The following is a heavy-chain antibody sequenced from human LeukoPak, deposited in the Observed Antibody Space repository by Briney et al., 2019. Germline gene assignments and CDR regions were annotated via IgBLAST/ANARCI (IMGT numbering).Heavy chain of an antibody. Sequence: PSETLSLTCIVSGGSISSTIYYWGWIRQSPGKGLEWIGTISSSGSTYYNPSLKSRVTLSVDTSRNQFSLRLSSVTAADSALYYCARCVSMVRGIIRPPDYWGQGTLVTVSS. J-gene: IGHJ4*02. CDR2: ISSSGST. V-gene: IGHV4-39*01. D-gene: IGHD3-10*01. CDR3: ARCVSMVRGIIRPPDY. CDR1: GGSISSTIYY.